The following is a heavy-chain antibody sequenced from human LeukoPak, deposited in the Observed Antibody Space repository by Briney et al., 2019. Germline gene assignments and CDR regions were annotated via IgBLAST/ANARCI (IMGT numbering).Heavy chain of an antibody. Sequence: GESLRISCKGSGYRFTRNWISWVRQMPGKGLEWMGRIDPSDSYTNYSPSFQGHVTISADKSISTAYLQWSSLKASDTAVYYCAIDNGCKSENAFDIGGQGTMVTVSS. CDR2: IDPSDSYT. CDR3: AIDNGCKSENAFDI. D-gene: IGHD5-12*01. V-gene: IGHV5-10-1*01. CDR1: GYRFTRNW. J-gene: IGHJ3*02.